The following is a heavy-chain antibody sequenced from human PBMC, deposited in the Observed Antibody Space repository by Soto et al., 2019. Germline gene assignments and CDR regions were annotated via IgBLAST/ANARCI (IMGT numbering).Heavy chain of an antibody. D-gene: IGHD3-16*02. J-gene: IGHJ4*02. CDR2: IYPGDSDT. CDR1: GYSFTSYW. Sequence: PGESLKISCKGSGYSFTSYWIGWVRQMPGKGLEWMGIIYPGDSDTRYSPSFQGQVTISADRSISTAYLQWSSLKASDTAMYYCARQGLYDYIWGSYRYPFDYWGQGSLVTVSS. V-gene: IGHV5-51*01. CDR3: ARQGLYDYIWGSYRYPFDY.